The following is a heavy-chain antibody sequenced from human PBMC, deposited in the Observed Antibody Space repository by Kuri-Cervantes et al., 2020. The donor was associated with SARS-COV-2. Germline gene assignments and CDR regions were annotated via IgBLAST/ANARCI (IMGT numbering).Heavy chain of an antibody. CDR3: ARDLSYYDILTGYYYNWFDP. Sequence: ASVKVSCKASGYTFTSYYMHWVRQAPGQGLEWMGIINPSGGSTSYAQKFQGRVTMTRDTSTSTAYMELSSLRSEDTAVYYCARDLSYYDILTGYYYNWFDPWGQGTLVTVSS. J-gene: IGHJ5*02. D-gene: IGHD3-9*01. CDR2: INPSGGST. V-gene: IGHV1-46*01. CDR1: GYTFTSYY.